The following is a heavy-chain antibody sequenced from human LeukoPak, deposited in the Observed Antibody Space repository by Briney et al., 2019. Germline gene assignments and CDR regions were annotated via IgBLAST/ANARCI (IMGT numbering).Heavy chain of an antibody. Sequence: SETLSLTCTVSGGSISISSYYWGWIRQPPGKGLEWIGSIYYSASTYYKPSLKSRVTISLDTSRNQFSLKLSSVTAADTAVYYCARHEAYGSSGYYWFDPWGQGTLVTVSS. CDR2: IYYSAST. CDR3: ARHEAYGSSGYYWFDP. V-gene: IGHV4-39*01. D-gene: IGHD3-22*01. CDR1: GGSISISSYY. J-gene: IGHJ5*02.